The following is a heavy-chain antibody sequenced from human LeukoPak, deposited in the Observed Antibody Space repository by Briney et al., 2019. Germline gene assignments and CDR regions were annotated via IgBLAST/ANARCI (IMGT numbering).Heavy chain of an antibody. V-gene: IGHV5-10-1*01. D-gene: IGHD6-13*01. CDR2: IDPSDSYT. CDR1: GYIFTSYW. Sequence: GESLRISCKGSGYIFTSYWISWVRQMPGKGLEWMGRIDPSDSYTNYSPSFQGHVTISADKSISTAYLQWSSLKASDTAMYYCARRPKPNSAGRRDGMDVWGQGTTVTVSS. J-gene: IGHJ6*02. CDR3: ARRPKPNSAGRRDGMDV.